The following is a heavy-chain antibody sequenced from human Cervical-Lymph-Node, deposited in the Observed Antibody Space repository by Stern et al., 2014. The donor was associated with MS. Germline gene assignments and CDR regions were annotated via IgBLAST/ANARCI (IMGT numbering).Heavy chain of an antibody. CDR2: IYYSGTT. V-gene: IGHV4-59*01. J-gene: IGHJ5*02. CDR3: ARATDL. Sequence: QVQLVQSGPGLLRPSETLSLTCTVSGASITSYYWSWIRQPPGKGLEWIGYIYYSGTTNYNASLKGRVAISIDTSKTQFSLRLSSVTAADTAVYYCARATDLWGHGTLVTVSS. CDR1: GASITSYY.